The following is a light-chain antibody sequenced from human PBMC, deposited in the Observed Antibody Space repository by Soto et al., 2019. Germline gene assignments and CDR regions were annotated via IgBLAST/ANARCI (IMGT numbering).Light chain of an antibody. CDR2: GAS. V-gene: IGKV3-20*01. CDR1: QSVSSSY. CDR3: QQYNSPIT. J-gene: IGKJ5*01. Sequence: EIVLTQSPGTLSLSPGERATLSCRASQSVSSSYLAWYQQKPGQAPRLLIYGASSRATGIPDRFSGSGSGTEFTLTISSLQPDDFATYYCQQYNSPITFGQGTRLEI.